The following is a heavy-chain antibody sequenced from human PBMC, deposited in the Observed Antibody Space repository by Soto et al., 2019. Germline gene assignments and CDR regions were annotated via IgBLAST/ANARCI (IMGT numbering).Heavy chain of an antibody. J-gene: IGHJ4*02. CDR1: GYTFTSYH. CDR2: VSGYDGDT. Sequence: QAQLVQSGAAVKKPGPSVRVSCKASGYTFTSYHIAWVRQAPGQGPEWMGSVSGYDGDTNYAQSFQGRVTMTTDPSPYTAYVERRSLGSDDTALEAWANAVILATSPGRGTSFDYWCQGTLISVSS. CDR3: ANAVILATSPGRGTSFDY. V-gene: IGHV1-18*01. D-gene: IGHD2-8*02.